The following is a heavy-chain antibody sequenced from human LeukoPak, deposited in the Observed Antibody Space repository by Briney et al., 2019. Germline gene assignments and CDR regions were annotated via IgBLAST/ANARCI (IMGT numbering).Heavy chain of an antibody. CDR2: ISSSSVDT. CDR1: GFSFSTYA. Sequence: GGSLRLSCAASGFSFSTYAMSWVRQAPGKGLEWTSGISSSSVDTHYAESVKGRFRVSRDNSKTTLYLQMNSLRAEDTAVYYCASGTYRLGDYWGQGVLVAVSS. D-gene: IGHD3-10*01. V-gene: IGHV3-23*01. CDR3: ASGTYRLGDY. J-gene: IGHJ4*02.